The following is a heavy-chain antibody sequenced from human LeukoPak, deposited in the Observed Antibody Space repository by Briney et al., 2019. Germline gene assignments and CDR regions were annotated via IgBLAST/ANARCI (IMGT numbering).Heavy chain of an antibody. D-gene: IGHD5-18*01. CDR2: IKQDGSEK. CDR3: ARDREYSYGYVRSAFNI. CDR1: GFTFSRYW. J-gene: IGHJ3*02. V-gene: IGHV3-7*01. Sequence: GGSLRLSCAASGFTFSRYWMSWVRQAPGKWLEWVASIKQDGSEKYYVDSVKGRFTISRDNAKNSLSLQMNSLRAEDTAVYYCARDREYSYGYVRSAFNIWGQGTMVTVSS.